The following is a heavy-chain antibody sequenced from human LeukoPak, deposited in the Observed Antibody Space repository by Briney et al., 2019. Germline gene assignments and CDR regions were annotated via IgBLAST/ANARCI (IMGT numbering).Heavy chain of an antibody. D-gene: IGHD3-10*01. V-gene: IGHV4-34*01. CDR1: GGSFSGYY. J-gene: IGHJ4*02. Sequence: PSETLSLTCAVCGGSFSGYYWGWFRQPPGKGLEWLGEINRGGDTNYNPSLKSRVTISIDTSRNQFSLDLSSVTAADTAVYYCARGRGSGSYYHDWGQGTLVTVSS. CDR3: ARGRGSGSYYHD. CDR2: INRGGDT.